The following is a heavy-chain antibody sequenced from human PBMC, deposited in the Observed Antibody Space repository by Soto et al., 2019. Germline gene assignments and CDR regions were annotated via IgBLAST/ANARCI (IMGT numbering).Heavy chain of an antibody. J-gene: IGHJ6*02. CDR2: INPRFGGT. D-gene: IGHD3-10*01. Sequence: QVQLVQSGAELKEPGDSVRVSCEASGYTFTAYYIHWVRQAPGQGLEWMGWINPRFGGTSYAQDFQGRVSMPRDTSISTVYMELSRLTSDDTAIYYCARNMDYYYGPGSGNGHGFWGQGTTVTVFS. CDR3: ARNMDYYYGPGSGNGHGF. CDR1: GYTFTAYY. V-gene: IGHV1-2*02.